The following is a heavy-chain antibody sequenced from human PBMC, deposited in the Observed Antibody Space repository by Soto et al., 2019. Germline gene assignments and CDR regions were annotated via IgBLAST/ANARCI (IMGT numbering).Heavy chain of an antibody. V-gene: IGHV4-34*01. CDR3: ARGRKKRHFYNYGLDV. Sequence: ETLSLTCAVYVGSFSGYYWNWVRQSQEKGLEWIGEINDSGYVKYNPSLKNRVTMAVDTAKNQFSVTLTSVTAADTAVYFCARGRKKRHFYNYGLDVWGQGTTVTVSS. J-gene: IGHJ6*02. CDR2: INDSGYV. CDR1: VGSFSGYY.